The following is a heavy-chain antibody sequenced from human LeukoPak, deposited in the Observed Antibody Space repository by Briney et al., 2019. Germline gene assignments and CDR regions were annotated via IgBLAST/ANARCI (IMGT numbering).Heavy chain of an antibody. Sequence: ASVKVSCKASGYTFSSYGIIWVRQAPRQGLEWMGWVSAFNGNTDYAPKLQGRVTMTTDTSTTTAYMELRSLTSDDTAVYYCARRGGSYSHSDFWGQGTLVTVSS. CDR3: ARRGGSYSHSDF. CDR1: GYTFSSYG. V-gene: IGHV1-18*01. J-gene: IGHJ4*02. CDR2: VSAFNGNT. D-gene: IGHD1-26*01.